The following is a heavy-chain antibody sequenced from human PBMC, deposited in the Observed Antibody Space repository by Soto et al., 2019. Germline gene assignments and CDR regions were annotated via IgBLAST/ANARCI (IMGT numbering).Heavy chain of an antibody. Sequence: SETLSLTCTVSGGSISSGGYYWSWIRQHPGKGLEWIGYIYYSGSTYYNPSLKSRVTISVDTSKNQFSLKLSSVTAADTAVYYCARTASYYDSSGYYLDYWGQGTLVTVSS. CDR2: IYYSGST. CDR1: GGSISSGGYY. CDR3: ARTASYYDSSGYYLDY. D-gene: IGHD3-22*01. V-gene: IGHV4-31*03. J-gene: IGHJ4*02.